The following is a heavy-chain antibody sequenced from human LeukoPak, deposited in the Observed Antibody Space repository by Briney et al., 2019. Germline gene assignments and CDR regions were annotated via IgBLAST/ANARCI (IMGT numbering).Heavy chain of an antibody. D-gene: IGHD3-3*01. V-gene: IGHV4-39*01. CDR2: IYYSGST. Sequence: PSETLSLTCTVSGGSISSSSYYWGWIRQPPGKGLEWIGRIYYSGSTYYNPSLKSRVTISVDTSKNQFSLKLSSVTAADTAVYYCARGRPDDFCSGYSNYYMDVWGKGTTVTVSS. J-gene: IGHJ6*03. CDR1: GGSISSSSYY. CDR3: ARGRPDDFCSGYSNYYMDV.